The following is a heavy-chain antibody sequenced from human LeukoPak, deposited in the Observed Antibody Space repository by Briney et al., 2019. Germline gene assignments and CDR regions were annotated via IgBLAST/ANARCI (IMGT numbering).Heavy chain of an antibody. CDR1: GFTFSGYA. D-gene: IGHD4-17*01. V-gene: IGHV3-23*01. Sequence: AGILCLSCAASGFTFSGYAMSWLRQAPGKGLEWFSAISGSGGSTYYADSVKGRFTISRDNYKNTLYLQIFSLSAEDTALYYCAKDHETTLTTYPEYWGQGTLVTDSS. J-gene: IGHJ4*02. CDR3: AKDHETTLTTYPEY. CDR2: ISGSGGST.